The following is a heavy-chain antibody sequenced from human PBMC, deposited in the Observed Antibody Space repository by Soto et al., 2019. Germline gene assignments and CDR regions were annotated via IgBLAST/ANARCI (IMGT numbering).Heavy chain of an antibody. Sequence: SETLSLTCTVSGGTIRSSNYYWAWTRQPPGKGLEWIGSIDYSGSTYYNPSLKSRVTISVDTSKNHFSLKLGSVTAADTALYYCSRRAPEGFDPWGQGTLVTVSS. V-gene: IGHV4-39*02. CDR1: GGTIRSSNYY. J-gene: IGHJ5*02. CDR2: IDYSGST. CDR3: SRRAPEGFDP.